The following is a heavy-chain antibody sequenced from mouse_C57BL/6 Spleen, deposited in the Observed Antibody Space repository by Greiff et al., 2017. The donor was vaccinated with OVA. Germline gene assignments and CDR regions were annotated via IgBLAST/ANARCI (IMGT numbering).Heavy chain of an antibody. J-gene: IGHJ2*01. V-gene: IGHV1-15*01. CDR3: TRRGARDY. CDR2: IDPETGGT. Sequence: VKLMESGAELVRPGASVTLSCKASGYTFTDYEMHWVKQTPVHGLEWIGAIDPETGGTAYNQKFKGKAILTADKSSSTAYMELRSLTSEDSAVYYCTRRGARDYWGQGTTLTVSS. CDR1: GYTFTDYE.